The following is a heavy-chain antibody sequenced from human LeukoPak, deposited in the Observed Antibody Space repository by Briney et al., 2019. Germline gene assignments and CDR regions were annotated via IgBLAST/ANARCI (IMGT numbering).Heavy chain of an antibody. J-gene: IGHJ4*02. V-gene: IGHV1-18*01. Sequence: GASVKVSCKASGYTFTSYGISWVRQAPGQGLEWMGWISAYNGNTNYAQKLQGRVTMTTDTSTSTAYMELRSLRSDDTAVYYCASSFVGSGYDPAFDSWGQGTLVTVSS. CDR2: ISAYNGNT. D-gene: IGHD5-12*01. CDR3: ASSFVGSGYDPAFDS. CDR1: GYTFTSYG.